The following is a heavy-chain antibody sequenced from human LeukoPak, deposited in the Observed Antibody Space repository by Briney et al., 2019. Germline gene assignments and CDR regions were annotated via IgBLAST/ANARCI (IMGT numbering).Heavy chain of an antibody. CDR2: IRYDGSNK. CDR3: ARDIYDFWSGPKDAFDI. J-gene: IGHJ3*02. CDR1: GFTFSSYG. V-gene: IGHV3-30*02. D-gene: IGHD3-3*01. Sequence: GGSLRLSCAASGFTFSSYGMHWVRQAPGKGLEWVAFIRYDGSNKYYADSVKGRFTISRDNAKNSLYLQMNSLRAEDTAVYYCARDIYDFWSGPKDAFDIWGQGTMVTVSS.